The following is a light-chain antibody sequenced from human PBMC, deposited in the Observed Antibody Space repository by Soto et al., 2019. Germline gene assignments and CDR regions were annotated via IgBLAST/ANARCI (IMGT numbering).Light chain of an antibody. Sequence: EIVLTQSPGTLSLSPGERATLSCRASQSVNSTYLAWYQRKPGQAPRLLIYGASNRATDIPYRFSASGSGTDFTLTITRLEAEDFAVYYCQQYDSTPATFGQGTKVEVK. CDR2: GAS. J-gene: IGKJ1*01. CDR3: QQYDSTPAT. CDR1: QSVNSTY. V-gene: IGKV3-20*01.